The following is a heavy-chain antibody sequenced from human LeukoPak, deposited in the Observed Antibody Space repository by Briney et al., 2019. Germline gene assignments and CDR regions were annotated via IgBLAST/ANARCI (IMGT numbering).Heavy chain of an antibody. J-gene: IGHJ4*02. V-gene: IGHV3-23*01. D-gene: IGHD6-6*01. CDR2: ISGSGGST. CDR1: GFTFSSYA. Sequence: PGGSLRLSCAASGFTFSSYAMSWVRQAPGKGLEWVSAISGSGGSTYYADSVKGRFTISRDNSKNTLYLQMNSLRAEDTAVYYCAKDRVAARPRGYYFDYWGQGTLVTVSS. CDR3: AKDRVAARPRGYYFDY.